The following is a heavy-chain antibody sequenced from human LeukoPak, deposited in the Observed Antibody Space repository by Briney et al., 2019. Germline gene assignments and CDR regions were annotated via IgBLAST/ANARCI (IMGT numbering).Heavy chain of an antibody. Sequence: GRSLRLSCAASGFTFSSYAMSWVRQAPGKGLEWVSTMSGGGGSAYYADSVKGRFTISRDNSKNTLNLQMNGLRAEDTAVYYCARGVDPLWGQGTLVTVSS. D-gene: IGHD5-24*01. V-gene: IGHV3-23*01. CDR2: MSGGGGSA. CDR3: ARGVDPL. CDR1: GFTFSSYA. J-gene: IGHJ4*02.